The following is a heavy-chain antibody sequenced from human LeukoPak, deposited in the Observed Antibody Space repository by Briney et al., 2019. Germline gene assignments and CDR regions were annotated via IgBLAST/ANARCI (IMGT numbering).Heavy chain of an antibody. D-gene: IGHD6-19*01. Sequence: GGSLRLSCKASGFTFGDYLMSWFRQAPGKGLEWIGFISGGTTEYAASVKGRFTISRDDSTSIAYLQMNSLTTEDTAVYYCSRGSGWLSVYWGQGTLVTVSS. CDR3: SRGSGWLSVY. CDR2: ISGGTT. CDR1: GFTFGDYL. V-gene: IGHV3-49*03. J-gene: IGHJ4*02.